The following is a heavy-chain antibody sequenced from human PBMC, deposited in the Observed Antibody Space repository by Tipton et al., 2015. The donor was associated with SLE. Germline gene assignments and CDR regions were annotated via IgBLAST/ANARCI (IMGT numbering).Heavy chain of an antibody. V-gene: IGHV4-39*07. CDR1: GDSLSSNNYY. J-gene: IGHJ4*02. CDR2: IHYAGGT. D-gene: IGHD1-26*01. CDR3: AKDSGTYYFDF. Sequence: TLSLTCSVSGDSLSSNNYYWGWIRQSPAQGLEWIGTIHYAGGTYYNPSLRSRLTISVDTSENHFSLNLNSVTAADTAVYYCAKDSGTYYFDFWGQEVLVNVSS.